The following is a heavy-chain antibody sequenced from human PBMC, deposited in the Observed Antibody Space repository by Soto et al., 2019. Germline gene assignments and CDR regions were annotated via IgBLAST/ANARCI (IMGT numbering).Heavy chain of an antibody. CDR1: GSTFDDYA. J-gene: IGHJ6*02. CDR2: ISWNSGSI. CDR3: AKDYYSNYGMDV. V-gene: IGHV3-9*01. Sequence: EVQLVESGEGLLQPGRSRRLSCAASGSTFDDYAMHWVRQAPGKGLEWVSGISWNSGSIGYADSVKGRFTISRDNAKNSLYLQMNSLRAEDTALYYCAKDYYSNYGMDVWGQGTTVTVSS. D-gene: IGHD4-4*01.